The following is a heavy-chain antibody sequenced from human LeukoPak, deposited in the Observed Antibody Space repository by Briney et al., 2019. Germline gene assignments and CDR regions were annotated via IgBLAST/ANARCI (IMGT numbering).Heavy chain of an antibody. V-gene: IGHV5-51*01. J-gene: IGHJ5*02. D-gene: IGHD3-10*01. CDR3: TRLRISMVRGVILPRDNWFDP. Sequence: GESLQISCKGSGYSFTSYWIGWVRQMPGKGLEWMGIIYPGDSDTRYSPSFQGQVTISADKSISTAYLQWTSLKTSDTAMYYCTRLRISMVRGVILPRDNWFDPWGQGTLVTVSS. CDR2: IYPGDSDT. CDR1: GYSFTSYW.